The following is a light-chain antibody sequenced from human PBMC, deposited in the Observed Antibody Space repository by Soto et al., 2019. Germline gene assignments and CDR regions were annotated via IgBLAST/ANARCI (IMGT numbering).Light chain of an antibody. V-gene: IGKV3-20*01. CDR3: QNYDSLPIT. J-gene: IGKJ5*01. Sequence: EIVLTQSPFTLSFSTGAGTDSHCSASQSVSSSYLAWYQQKPGQPPRLIIYGAYSRATGIPDRFSGSGSGTDFTLTIRRMEHEDFAVFYCQNYDSLPITFGKGTQLEIK. CDR1: QSVSSSY. CDR2: GAY.